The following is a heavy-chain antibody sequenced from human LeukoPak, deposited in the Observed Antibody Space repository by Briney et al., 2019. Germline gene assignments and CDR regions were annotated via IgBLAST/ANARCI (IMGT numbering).Heavy chain of an antibody. CDR1: GFTFTSSA. Sequence: SVKVSCKASGFTFTSSAMQWVRQARGQRLEWIGWIVVGSGNTNYAQKFQERVTITRDMSTSTAYMELSSLRSEDTAVYYCAAFSYCGDYNFDYWGQGTLVTVSS. D-gene: IGHD4-17*01. CDR3: AAFSYCGDYNFDY. CDR2: IVVGSGNT. V-gene: IGHV1-58*02. J-gene: IGHJ4*02.